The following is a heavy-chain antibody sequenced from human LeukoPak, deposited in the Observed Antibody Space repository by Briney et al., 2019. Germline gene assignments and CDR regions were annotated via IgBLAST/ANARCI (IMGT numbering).Heavy chain of an antibody. V-gene: IGHV3-23*01. CDR2: ISGSGGST. CDR1: GFTFSSYA. CDR3: AKAPSFYSSGWYYFDY. J-gene: IGHJ4*02. Sequence: PGGSLRLSCAASGFTFSSYAMGWVRQAPGKGLEWVSAISGSGGSTYYADSVKGRFTISRDNSKNTLYLQMNSLRAEDTAVYYCAKAPSFYSSGWYYFDYWGQGTLVTVSS. D-gene: IGHD6-19*01.